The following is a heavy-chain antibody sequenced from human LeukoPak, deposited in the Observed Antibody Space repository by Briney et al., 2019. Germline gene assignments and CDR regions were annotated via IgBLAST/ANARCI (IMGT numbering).Heavy chain of an antibody. CDR2: IHDTGST. D-gene: IGHD3-9*01. J-gene: IGHJ4*02. CDR1: GGSISNSDY. Sequence: SETLSLTCAVSGGSISNSDYFWGWIRQPPGKGLEWIGEIHDTGSTNYNPPLKSRVTMSLDKSKNQFSLNLNSVTAADTAVYYCATYYDILSGYTFDYWGQGTLVAVSS. V-gene: IGHV4-39*07. CDR3: ATYYDILSGYTFDY.